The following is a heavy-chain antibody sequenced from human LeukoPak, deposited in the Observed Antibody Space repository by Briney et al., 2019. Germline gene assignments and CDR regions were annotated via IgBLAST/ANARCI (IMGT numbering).Heavy chain of an antibody. J-gene: IGHJ3*02. CDR2: IYTSGST. CDR1: GSSISSGSYY. D-gene: IGHD7-27*01. CDR3: AREVNWGWSHAFDI. V-gene: IGHV4-61*02. Sequence: SETLSLTCTVSGSSISSGSYYWSWIRQPAGKGLEWIGRIYTSGSTNYNPSLKSRVTISVDTSKNQFSLKLSSVTAADTAVYYCAREVNWGWSHAFDIWGQGTMVTVSS.